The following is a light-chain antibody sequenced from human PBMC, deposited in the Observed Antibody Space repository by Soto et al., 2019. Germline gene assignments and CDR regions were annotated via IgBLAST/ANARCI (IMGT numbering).Light chain of an antibody. Sequence: EIVLTQSPATLSLSPGERATLSCRASQNVSSYLAWFQQKPGQAPRLLIYDASNRATAIPARFSGSGSGTDFTLSISSLEPEDFAVYYCQQHSNWPPLTFGGGTKVEIK. V-gene: IGKV3-11*01. CDR3: QQHSNWPPLT. J-gene: IGKJ4*01. CDR1: QNVSSY. CDR2: DAS.